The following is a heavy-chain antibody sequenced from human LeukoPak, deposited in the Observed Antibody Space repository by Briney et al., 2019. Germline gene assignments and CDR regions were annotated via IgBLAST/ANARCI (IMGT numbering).Heavy chain of an antibody. D-gene: IGHD2-2*01. CDR1: GFTFTNHV. CDR3: AKADCSNINCFVLDY. Sequence: GGSLRLSSEASGFTFTNHVMSWVRQAPGKGLEWVSGISGSGGSTDYADSVKGRFTISRDISKNTLYLQMNSLSADDTAVYYCAKADCSNINCFVLDYWGQGTLVTVSS. V-gene: IGHV3-23*01. J-gene: IGHJ4*02. CDR2: ISGSGGST.